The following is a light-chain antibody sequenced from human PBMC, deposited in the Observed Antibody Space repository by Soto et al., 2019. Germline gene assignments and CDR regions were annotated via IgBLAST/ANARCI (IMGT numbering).Light chain of an antibody. CDR1: SSNIGRNT. J-gene: IGLJ1*01. CDR2: TND. V-gene: IGLV1-44*01. Sequence: QSVLTQPPSASGTPGQRVIISCSGSSSNIGRNTVNWYQHLPGTAPRLLIYTNDQRPSGVPDRFSGSKSGTSASLAISGLQSEDETDYYCAAWDDTSSVVFGTGTKVTVL. CDR3: AAWDDTSSVV.